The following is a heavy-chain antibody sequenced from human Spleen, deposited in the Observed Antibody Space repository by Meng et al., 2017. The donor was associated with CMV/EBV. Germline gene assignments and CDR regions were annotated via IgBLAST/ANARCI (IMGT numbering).Heavy chain of an antibody. CDR1: GYSFTSYA. Sequence: ASVKVSCQASGYSFTSYAFSWVRQAPGQGLEYMGWSSAYNGNTKYAKKFQGRVTMTTDTSTSTVYMELRSLRSDDTAVYYCERDLRFLEWVSQGHALDYWGQGTLVTVSS. CDR3: ERDLRFLEWVSQGHALDY. CDR2: SSAYNGNT. J-gene: IGHJ4*02. V-gene: IGHV1-18*01. D-gene: IGHD3-3*01.